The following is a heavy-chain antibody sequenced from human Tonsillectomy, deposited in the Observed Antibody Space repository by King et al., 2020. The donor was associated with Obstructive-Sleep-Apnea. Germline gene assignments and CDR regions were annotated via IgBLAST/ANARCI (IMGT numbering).Heavy chain of an antibody. CDR2: INAGNGDT. CDR1: GYTFISDE. V-gene: IGHV1-3*01. J-gene: IGHJ3*02. Sequence: QLVQSGAEVKEPGTSVRVSCKASGYTFISDEIHWVRQAPGQRPEWMGWINAGNGDTRLSQNFQGRLTMTSNTSASTAYMDLSSLRSEDTAVYYCARGQWLVPGIWGQGTLVTVSS. D-gene: IGHD6-19*01. CDR3: ARGQWLVPGI.